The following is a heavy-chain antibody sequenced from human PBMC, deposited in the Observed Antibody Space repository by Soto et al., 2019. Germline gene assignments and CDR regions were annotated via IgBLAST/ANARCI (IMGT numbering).Heavy chain of an antibody. D-gene: IGHD3-3*01. CDR2: ISSSSSTI. Sequence: GGSLRLSCAASGFTFSSYSMNWVRQAPGKGLEWVPYISSSSSTIYYADSVKGRFTISRDNAKNSLYLQMNSLRDEDTAVYYCARVSGFWTGLPPFDYWGQGTLVTVSS. V-gene: IGHV3-48*02. CDR3: ARVSGFWTGLPPFDY. CDR1: GFTFSSYS. J-gene: IGHJ4*02.